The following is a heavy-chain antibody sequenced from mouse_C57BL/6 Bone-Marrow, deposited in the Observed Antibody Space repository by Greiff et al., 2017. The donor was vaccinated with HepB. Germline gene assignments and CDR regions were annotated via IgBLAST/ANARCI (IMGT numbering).Heavy chain of an antibody. CDR3: ARGGNWYFDV. Sequence: EVQLVESGGGLVKPGGSLKLSCAASGFTFSSYAMSWVRQTPEKRLEWVATISDGGSYTYYPDNVKGRFTISRDNAKNNLYLQMSHLKSEDTAMYYCARGGNWYFDVWGTGTTVTVSS. J-gene: IGHJ1*03. V-gene: IGHV5-4*01. D-gene: IGHD2-14*01. CDR2: ISDGGSYT. CDR1: GFTFSSYA.